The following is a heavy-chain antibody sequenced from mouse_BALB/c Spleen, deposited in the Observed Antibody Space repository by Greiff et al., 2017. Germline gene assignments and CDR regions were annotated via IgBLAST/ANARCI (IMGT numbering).Heavy chain of an antibody. CDR3: TRSPRNGNYDY. V-gene: IGHV1-69*02. Sequence: LQQPGAELVRPGASVKLSCKASGYTFTSYWINWVKQRPGQGLEWIGNIYPSDSYTNYNQKFKDKATLTVDKSSSTAYMQLSSPTSEDSAVYYCTRSPRNGNYDYWGQGTTLTVSS. D-gene: IGHD2-1*01. CDR2: IYPSDSYT. J-gene: IGHJ2*01. CDR1: GYTFTSYW.